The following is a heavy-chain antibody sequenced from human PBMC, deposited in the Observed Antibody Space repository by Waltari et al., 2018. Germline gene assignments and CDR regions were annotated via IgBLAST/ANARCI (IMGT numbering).Heavy chain of an antibody. D-gene: IGHD2-8*01. V-gene: IGHV3-15*07. CDR2: IKTKTEGETI. J-gene: IGHJ3*01. CDR3: TTLPSYSTYGGTFDV. CDR1: DFTFSKAS. Sequence: EVQLVESGGGSVKPGGSLRLSCAGSDFTFSKASMNWVRQAPGRGREWVGRIKTKTEGETIDYAAPVNGRFTISRDDSKSTFYLQMNSLKTEDTAMYYCTTLPSYSTYGGTFDVWGRGTMVKVSS.